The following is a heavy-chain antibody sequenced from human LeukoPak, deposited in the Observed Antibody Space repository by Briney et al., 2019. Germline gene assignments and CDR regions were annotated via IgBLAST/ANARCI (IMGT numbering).Heavy chain of an antibody. J-gene: IGHJ4*02. D-gene: IGHD2-15*01. CDR3: ARAPRCSGGSCYSYTFDY. CDR2: ISAYNGNT. Sequence: ASVKVSCKASGYTFTSYGISWVRQAPGQGLEWMGWISAYNGNTNYAQKFQGRVTMTRDTSISTAYMELSRLRSDDTAVYYCARAPRCSGGSCYSYTFDYWGQGTLVTVSS. CDR1: GYTFTSYG. V-gene: IGHV1-18*01.